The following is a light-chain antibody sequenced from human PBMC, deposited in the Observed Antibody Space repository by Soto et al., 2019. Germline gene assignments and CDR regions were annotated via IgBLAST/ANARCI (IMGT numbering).Light chain of an antibody. CDR1: PSVSSY. CDR2: DAS. Sequence: EIVLTQSPATLSLSPGERATLSCRASPSVSSYLAWYQQKPGQAPRLLIYDASNRATGIPARFSGSGSGTDFTLTISSLEPEDFAVYFCQQRSNWITFGQGTRLEIE. V-gene: IGKV3-11*01. CDR3: QQRSNWIT. J-gene: IGKJ5*01.